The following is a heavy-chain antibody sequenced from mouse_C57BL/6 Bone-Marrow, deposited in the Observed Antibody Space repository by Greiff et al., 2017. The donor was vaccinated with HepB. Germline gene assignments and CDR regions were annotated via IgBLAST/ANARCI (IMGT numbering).Heavy chain of an antibody. CDR2: ISSGSSTI. V-gene: IGHV5-17*01. J-gene: IGHJ4*01. CDR3: AEKRSSLGYYAMDY. Sequence: EVKLVESGGGLVKPGGSLKLSCAASGFTFSDYGMHWVRQAPEKGLEWVAYISSGSSTIYYADTVKGRYTISRDNAKNTLFLQMTSLRSGDTAMYYCAEKRSSLGYYAMDYWGQGTSVTVSS. CDR1: GFTFSDYG. D-gene: IGHD1-1*01.